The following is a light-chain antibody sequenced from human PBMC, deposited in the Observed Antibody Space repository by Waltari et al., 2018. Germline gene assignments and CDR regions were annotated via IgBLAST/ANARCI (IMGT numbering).Light chain of an antibody. Sequence: QSALTQPASVSGSPGQSITISCTGTDNDVGTFNYVSWYQQHPGKVPKLMIYDVTNRPSWVSNRFSGSKSGNTASLTISGLQAEDEADYYCSSYTSLSTSVFGTGTKVTVL. J-gene: IGLJ1*01. V-gene: IGLV2-14*03. CDR3: SSYTSLSTSV. CDR2: DVT. CDR1: DNDVGTFNY.